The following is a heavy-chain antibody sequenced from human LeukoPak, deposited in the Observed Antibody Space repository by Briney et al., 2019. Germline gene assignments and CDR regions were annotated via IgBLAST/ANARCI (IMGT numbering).Heavy chain of an antibody. J-gene: IGHJ3*02. D-gene: IGHD7-27*01. Sequence: ASVKVSCKASGYTFTGYYMHWVRQAPGQGLEWMGWINPNSGGTNYAQKFQGRVTMTGDRSISTAYMELSRMRSDDTAVYYCARGDGDGPARRAFDIWGQGTMVTVSS. V-gene: IGHV1-2*02. CDR2: INPNSGGT. CDR3: ARGDGDGPARRAFDI. CDR1: GYTFTGYY.